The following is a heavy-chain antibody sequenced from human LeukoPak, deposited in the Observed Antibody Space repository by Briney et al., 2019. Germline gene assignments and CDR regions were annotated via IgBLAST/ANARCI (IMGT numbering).Heavy chain of an antibody. CDR1: GFTFSSYG. CDR3: AKKHHPPGVLPPLDY. J-gene: IGHJ4*02. V-gene: IGHV3-30*18. Sequence: GGSLRLSCAASGFTFSSYGMHWVRQAPGKGLEWVAVISYDGSNKYYADSVKGRFTISRDNSKNTLYLQMNSLRAEDTAVYYCAKKHHPPGVLPPLDYWGQGTLVTVSS. CDR2: ISYDGSNK. D-gene: IGHD4/OR15-4a*01.